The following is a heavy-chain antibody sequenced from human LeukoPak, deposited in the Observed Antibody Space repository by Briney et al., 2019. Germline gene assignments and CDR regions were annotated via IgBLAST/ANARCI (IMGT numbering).Heavy chain of an antibody. D-gene: IGHD4-17*01. V-gene: IGHV3-30*03. CDR3: ASALDSGDSSFDY. CDR1: GFTFSSYG. J-gene: IGHJ4*02. Sequence: GGSLRLSCAASGFTFSSYGMHWVRQAPGKGLEWVAVISYDGSNKFYADSVKGRFTISRDNSKNTLYLQMNSLRAEDTAVYYCASALDSGDSSFDYWGQGTLVTVSS. CDR2: ISYDGSNK.